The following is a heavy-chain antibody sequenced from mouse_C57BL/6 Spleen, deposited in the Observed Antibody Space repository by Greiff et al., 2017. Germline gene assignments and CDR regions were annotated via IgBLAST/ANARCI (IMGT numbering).Heavy chain of an antibody. D-gene: IGHD2-3*01. J-gene: IGHJ4*01. CDR3: ARALYDGSYYAMDY. CDR1: GYSITSGYY. V-gene: IGHV3-6*01. CDR2: ISYDGSN. Sequence: VQLQQSGPGLVKPSQSLSLTCSVTGYSITSGYYWNWIRQFPGNKLEWMGYISYDGSNNYNPSLKNRISITRDTSKNQFFLKLNSVTTEDTATYYCARALYDGSYYAMDYWGQGTSVTVSS.